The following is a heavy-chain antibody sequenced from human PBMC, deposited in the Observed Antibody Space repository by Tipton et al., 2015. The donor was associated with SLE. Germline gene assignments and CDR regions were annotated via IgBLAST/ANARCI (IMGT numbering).Heavy chain of an antibody. V-gene: IGHV4-39*07. Sequence: TLSLTCTVSGVSISSDSYYWAWIRQPPGKGLEWIGTISFSGTTYYGPSLRGRVTISVDTSKNQFSLKLNSVTAADTAVYYCARVQEGGYYYYGMDVWGQGTAVTVSS. D-gene: IGHD3-16*01. CDR2: ISFSGTT. J-gene: IGHJ6*02. CDR1: GVSISSDSYY. CDR3: ARVQEGGYYYYGMDV.